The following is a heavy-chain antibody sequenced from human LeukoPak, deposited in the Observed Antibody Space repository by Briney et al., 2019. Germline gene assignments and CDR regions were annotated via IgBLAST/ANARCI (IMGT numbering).Heavy chain of an antibody. CDR2: ISYDGSNK. J-gene: IGHJ4*02. V-gene: IGHV3-30*03. CDR3: ARDPRWELLGGLFDY. D-gene: IGHD1-26*01. Sequence: GGSLRLSCAASGFTFSNYGIHWVRQAPGKGLEWVAVISYDGSNKYYVDSVKGRFTISGDNSKNTLYLQMNSLRVEDTAVYYCARDPRWELLGGLFDYWGQGTLVTVSS. CDR1: GFTFSNYG.